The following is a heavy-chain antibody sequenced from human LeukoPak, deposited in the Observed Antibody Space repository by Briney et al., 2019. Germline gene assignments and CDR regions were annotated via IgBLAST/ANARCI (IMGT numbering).Heavy chain of an antibody. D-gene: IGHD1-26*01. Sequence: GGSLRLSCAASGFTFSSYGMHWVRQAPGKGLEWVAVISYDGSNKYYADSVKGRFTISRDNSKNTLYLQMNSLRAEDTAVYYCARDSHAVGATFFDYWGQGTLVTVSS. V-gene: IGHV3-33*05. CDR3: ARDSHAVGATFFDY. CDR1: GFTFSSYG. J-gene: IGHJ4*02. CDR2: ISYDGSNK.